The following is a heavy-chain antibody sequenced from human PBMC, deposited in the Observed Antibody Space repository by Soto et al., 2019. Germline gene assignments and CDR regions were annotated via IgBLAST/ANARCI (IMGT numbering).Heavy chain of an antibody. V-gene: IGHV1-69*04. J-gene: IGHJ5*02. D-gene: IGHD1-26*01. CDR2: IIPILGIA. CDR3: ARDWGDGAAGTSGSYYDWFDP. Sequence: ASVKVSCKASGGTFSSYTISWVRQAPGQGLEWMGRIIPILGIANYAQKFQGRVTITADKSTSTAYMELSSLRSEDTAVYYCARDWGDGAAGTSGSYYDWFDPWGQGALVTVSS. CDR1: GGTFSSYT.